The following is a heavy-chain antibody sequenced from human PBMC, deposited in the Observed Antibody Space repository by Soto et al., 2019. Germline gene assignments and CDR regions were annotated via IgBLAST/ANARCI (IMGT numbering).Heavy chain of an antibody. CDR1: GGSFSGYY. Sequence: SETLSLTCAVYGGSFSGYYWSWIRQPPGKGLEWIGEINHSGSTNYNPSLKSRVTISVDTSKNQFSLKLSSVTAADTAVYYCARGPTKYNWNQRYYFDYWGQGTLVTVSS. CDR2: INHSGST. CDR3: ARGPTKYNWNQRYYFDY. D-gene: IGHD1-20*01. V-gene: IGHV4-34*01. J-gene: IGHJ4*02.